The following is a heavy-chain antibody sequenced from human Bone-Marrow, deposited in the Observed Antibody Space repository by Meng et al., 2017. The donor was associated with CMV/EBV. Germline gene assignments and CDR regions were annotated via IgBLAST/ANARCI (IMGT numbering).Heavy chain of an antibody. CDR3: ARGACDI. V-gene: IGHV3-74*01. J-gene: IGHJ3*02. CDR2: INSDGSST. CDR1: GFTFSSYE. Sequence: GESLKISCAASGFTFSSYEMNWVRQAPGKGLVWVSRINSDGSSTSYADSVKGRFTISRDNAKNTLYLQMNSLRAEDTAVYYCARGACDIWGQGKMVNV.